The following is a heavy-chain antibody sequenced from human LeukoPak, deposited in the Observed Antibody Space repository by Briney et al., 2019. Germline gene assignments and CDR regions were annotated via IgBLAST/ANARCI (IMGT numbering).Heavy chain of an antibody. CDR2: IYYSGST. CDR1: GGSISSSSYY. D-gene: IGHD7-27*01. V-gene: IGHV4-61*01. J-gene: IGHJ4*02. CDR3: ARDPSNWGGHFDY. Sequence: SETLSLTCTVSGGSISSSSYYWSWIRQPPGKGLEWIGYIYYSGSTNYNPSLKSRVTISVDTSKNQFSLKLSSVTAADTAVYYCARDPSNWGGHFDYWGQGTLVTVSS.